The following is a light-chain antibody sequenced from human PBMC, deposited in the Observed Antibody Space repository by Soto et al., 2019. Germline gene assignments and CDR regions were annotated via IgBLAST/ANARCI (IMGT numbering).Light chain of an antibody. J-gene: IGLJ1*01. V-gene: IGLV2-14*01. Sequence: QSALTQPASVSGSPGQSITISCTGTSSDVGGYNHVSWYQQHPGKAPKLMIYEVSNRPSGVSNRFSGSKSGNTASLTISGLQAEDEADYYCSSYTRSRIDHVFGTGTKLTVL. CDR2: EVS. CDR3: SSYTRSRIDHV. CDR1: SSDVGGYNH.